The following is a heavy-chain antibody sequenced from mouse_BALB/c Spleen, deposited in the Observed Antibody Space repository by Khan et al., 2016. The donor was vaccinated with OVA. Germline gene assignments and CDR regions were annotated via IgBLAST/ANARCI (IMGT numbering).Heavy chain of an antibody. CDR2: ISYSGST. V-gene: IGHV3-2*02. CDR3: ASDCGSSYYDFDY. Sequence: EVQLQESGPGLVKPSQSLSLTCTVTGYSITSDYAWNWIRQFPGNNLECMGYISYSGSTSYNPSLKSRTTITRDTSKNQSFLQLNSVTTEDTATYYYASDCGSSYYDFDYCCQGTTLTVAS. J-gene: IGHJ2*01. D-gene: IGHD1-1*01. CDR1: GYSITSDYA.